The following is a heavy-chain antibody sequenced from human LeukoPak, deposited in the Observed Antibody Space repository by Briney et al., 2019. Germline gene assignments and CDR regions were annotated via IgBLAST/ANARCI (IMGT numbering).Heavy chain of an antibody. J-gene: IGHJ5*02. D-gene: IGHD3-9*01. CDR3: AKDWHILTGRNCFDP. CDR1: GYTFTGYY. Sequence: GASVKVSCKASGYTFTGYYMHWVRQAPGQGLEWMGWINPNSGGTSYAQQFQGRVTMSTDTSTSTAYMELRSPRFDDTAIYYCAKDWHILTGRNCFDPWGQGTLVTVSS. V-gene: IGHV1-2*02. CDR2: INPNSGGT.